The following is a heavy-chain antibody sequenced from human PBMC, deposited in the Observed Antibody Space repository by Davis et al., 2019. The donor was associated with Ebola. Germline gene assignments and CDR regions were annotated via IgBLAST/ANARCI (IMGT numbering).Heavy chain of an antibody. D-gene: IGHD6-13*01. CDR2: IYPDDSDT. V-gene: IGHV5-51*01. CDR3: ARRRIAAAPYYYYGMDV. CDR1: GYSFTNYW. J-gene: IGHJ6*02. Sequence: GESLKIPCKASGYSFTNYWIAWVRQMPGKGLEWVGIIYPDDSDTRYSPSFHGQVTISADKSISTAYLQWSSLKASDTAMYYCARRRIAAAPYYYYGMDVWGQGTTVTVSS.